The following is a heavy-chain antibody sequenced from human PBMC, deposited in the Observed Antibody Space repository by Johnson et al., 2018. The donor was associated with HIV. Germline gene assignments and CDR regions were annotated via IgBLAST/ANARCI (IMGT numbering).Heavy chain of an antibody. CDR1: GFTFSSYC. D-gene: IGHD6-6*01. V-gene: IGHV3-30*03. CDR3: ARDRAPFYSSSSTPFDVFDI. CDR2: LSYDGGNK. Sequence: QEQLVESGGGVVQPGRSLRLSCAASGFTFSSYCMHWVRQAPGKGLEWVAVLSYDGGNKYYADSVKGRFTISRDNSKNKLYLHMNSLRAEDSAVYYCARDRAPFYSSSSTPFDVFDIWGQGTMVTVSS. J-gene: IGHJ3*02.